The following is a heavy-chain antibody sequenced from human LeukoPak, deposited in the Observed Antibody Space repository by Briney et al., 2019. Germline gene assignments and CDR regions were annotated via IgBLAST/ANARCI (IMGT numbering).Heavy chain of an antibody. V-gene: IGHV4-61*02. CDR1: GGSISSGSYY. Sequence: SQTLSLTCTVSGGSISSGSYYWSWIRQPAGKGLEWIGRIYTSGSTNYNPSLKSRVTISVDTSKNQFSLKLSSVTAADTAVYYCARERDAFDIWGQGTMVTVSS. CDR3: ARERDAFDI. J-gene: IGHJ3*02. CDR2: IYTSGST.